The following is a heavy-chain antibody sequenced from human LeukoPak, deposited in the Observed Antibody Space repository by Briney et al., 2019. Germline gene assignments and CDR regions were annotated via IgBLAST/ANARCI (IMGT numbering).Heavy chain of an antibody. CDR3: VRGVYYDSSVGAFDI. D-gene: IGHD3-22*01. Sequence: ASVKVSCKASGYTFTGYYMYWVRQAPGQGLEWMGWINPNSGGTNYAQKFQGRVTMTRDTSISTAYMELSRLRSDDTAVYYCVRGVYYDSSVGAFDIWGQGTMVTVSS. CDR2: INPNSGGT. V-gene: IGHV1-2*02. CDR1: GYTFTGYY. J-gene: IGHJ3*02.